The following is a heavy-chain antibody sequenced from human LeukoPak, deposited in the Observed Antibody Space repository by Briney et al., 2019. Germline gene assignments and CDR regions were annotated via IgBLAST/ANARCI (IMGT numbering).Heavy chain of an antibody. D-gene: IGHD4-17*01. J-gene: IGHJ4*02. Sequence: SETLSLTCTVSGGSISSYYWSWIRQPPGKGLEWIGYIYYSGSTNYNPSLKSRVTISVDTSKNQFSLKLSSVTAADTAVYYCARGDGDYVSYWGQETLVTVSS. CDR1: GGSISSYY. CDR2: IYYSGST. V-gene: IGHV4-59*01. CDR3: ARGDGDYVSY.